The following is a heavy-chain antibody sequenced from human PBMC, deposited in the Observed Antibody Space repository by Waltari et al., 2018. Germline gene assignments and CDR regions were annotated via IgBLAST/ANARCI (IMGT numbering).Heavy chain of an antibody. J-gene: IGHJ4*02. D-gene: IGHD1-26*01. V-gene: IGHV1-3*02. CDR3: ARCCRGWTTTAFDY. Sequence: QVQLVQSGAEVKKPGASVKVSCKASGYTFISYAMHWVRQAPGQRLEWMGWSNAGNRNTKYSQEFQGRVTITRDTPASTAYMALRSLTSDDTAVYYFARCCRGWTTTAFDYWGQGTLVTFSS. CDR1: GYTFISYA. CDR2: SNAGNRNT.